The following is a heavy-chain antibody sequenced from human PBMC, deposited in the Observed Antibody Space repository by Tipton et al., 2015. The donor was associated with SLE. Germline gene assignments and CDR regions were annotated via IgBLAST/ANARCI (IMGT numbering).Heavy chain of an antibody. J-gene: IGHJ3*02. Sequence: SLRLSCAASGFTFSTYDMHWVRQAPGKGLEWVSAIVTAGDTYYQDSVKGRFTTSRENAKNSVYLQMNNLRAGDTAVYYCAREGSGNYFGAFDIWGQGTMVTVSS. D-gene: IGHD3-10*01. V-gene: IGHV3-13*04. CDR2: IVTAGDT. CDR1: GFTFSTYD. CDR3: AREGSGNYFGAFDI.